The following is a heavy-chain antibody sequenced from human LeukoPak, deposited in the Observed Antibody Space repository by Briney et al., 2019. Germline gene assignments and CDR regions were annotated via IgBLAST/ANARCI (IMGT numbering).Heavy chain of an antibody. CDR2: IYYSGST. V-gene: IGHV4-39*01. J-gene: IGHJ5*02. Sequence: PSETLSLTCTVSGGSISSSSYYWGWIRQPPGKGLEWIGSIYYSGSTYYNPSLKSRVSISVHTSKNQFSLKLRSVTAADTAVYYCARPVPSRLGWFDPWGQGTLVTVSP. CDR1: GGSISSSSYY. D-gene: IGHD1-1*01. CDR3: ARPVPSRLGWFDP.